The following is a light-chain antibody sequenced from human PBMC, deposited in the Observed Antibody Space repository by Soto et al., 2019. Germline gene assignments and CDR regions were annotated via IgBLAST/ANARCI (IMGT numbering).Light chain of an antibody. CDR3: QQSYSTPWT. J-gene: IGKJ1*01. CDR2: ASS. CDR1: QSISNY. V-gene: IGKV1-39*01. Sequence: DIQMTQSPSSLSASVGDRVSITCRASQSISNYLNWYQHRPGEAPKVLIYASSSLQSGVPPRFSGSGSGTDFTLTISSLQPEDFATYYCQQSYSTPWTFXQGTKADIK.